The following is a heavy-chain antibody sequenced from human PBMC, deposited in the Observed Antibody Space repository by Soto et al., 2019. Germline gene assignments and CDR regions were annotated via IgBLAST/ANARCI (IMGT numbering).Heavy chain of an antibody. V-gene: IGHV4-59*04. J-gene: IGHJ4*02. CDR3: ARHPTHPTFEY. CDR1: GGSISSYY. Sequence: SETLSLTCTVSGGSISSYYWSWIRQPPGTGLEWIGSIYYSGSTYYYSSLKSRVTISLDTSKNQFSLKLTSVTAADTALYYCARHPTHPTFEYWGQGALVTSPQ. CDR2: IYYSGST.